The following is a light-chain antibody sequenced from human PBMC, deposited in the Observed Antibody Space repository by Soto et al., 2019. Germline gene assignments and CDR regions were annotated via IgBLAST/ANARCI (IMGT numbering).Light chain of an antibody. CDR3: QQRNRWPPDFT. J-gene: IGKJ5*01. V-gene: IGKV3-11*01. CDR1: QSVGSC. Sequence: IVLTQSPATLSLSPGERATLSCMANQSVGSCAAWYQQKPGQAPRLLIYDTSIRATAIPARFSGSGPRTDFTLTISSLESEDFAVYYCQQRNRWPPDFTFGQGTRLEIK. CDR2: DTS.